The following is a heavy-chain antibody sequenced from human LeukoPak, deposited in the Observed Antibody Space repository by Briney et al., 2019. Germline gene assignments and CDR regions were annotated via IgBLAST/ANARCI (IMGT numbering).Heavy chain of an antibody. CDR1: GGSISNYY. D-gene: IGHD6-19*01. J-gene: IGHJ4*02. CDR3: ARLARPGRGWSIFDY. Sequence: SETLSLTCTVSGGSISNYYGNWIRQPPGKGLEWIGYVYDSGGTSANPSLESRLTISIDTSKSHFSLKLSSVTAADTAVYYCARLARPGRGWSIFDYWGQGILVTVSS. CDR2: VYDSGGT. V-gene: IGHV4-59*08.